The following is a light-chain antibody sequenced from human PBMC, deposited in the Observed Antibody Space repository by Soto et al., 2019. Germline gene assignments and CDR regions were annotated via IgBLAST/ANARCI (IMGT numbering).Light chain of an antibody. Sequence: QSVLTQPASVSGSPGQSITISCTGTSSDVGGYNYVSWYQQPPGKAPKLMIYEVSNRPSGVSNRFSGSKSGNTASLTISGLQAEDEADYYCSSCTSSSTLYVFGTGTKVTVL. V-gene: IGLV2-14*01. CDR2: EVS. CDR1: SSDVGGYNY. J-gene: IGLJ1*01. CDR3: SSCTSSSTLYV.